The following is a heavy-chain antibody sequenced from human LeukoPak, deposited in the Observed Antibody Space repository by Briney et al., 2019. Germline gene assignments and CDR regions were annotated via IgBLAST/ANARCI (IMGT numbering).Heavy chain of an antibody. CDR2: ISSSSSTI. Sequence: GGSLRLSCAASGFTFSSYSMNWVRQAPGKGLEWVSYISSSSSTIYYADSVKGRFTISRDNAKNSLYLQMNSLRAEDTAVYYCARDLNWETYWGQGTLVSVSS. CDR1: GFTFSSYS. J-gene: IGHJ4*02. V-gene: IGHV3-48*04. CDR3: ARDLNWETY. D-gene: IGHD7-27*01.